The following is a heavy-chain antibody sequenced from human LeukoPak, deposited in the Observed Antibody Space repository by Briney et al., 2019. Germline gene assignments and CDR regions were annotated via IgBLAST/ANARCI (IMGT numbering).Heavy chain of an antibody. CDR3: ASPRNYYVPNGYYPFED. Sequence: GASVKVSCKASGYTFTSYDINWVRQATGQGLEWMGWMNPHSGNTGYAQKFQGRVTMTRDTSISTAYMELSSLTSEDTAVYYCASPRNYYVPNGYYPFEDWGQGTLVTVSS. CDR1: GYTFTSYD. V-gene: IGHV1-8*01. CDR2: MNPHSGNT. D-gene: IGHD3-22*01. J-gene: IGHJ4*02.